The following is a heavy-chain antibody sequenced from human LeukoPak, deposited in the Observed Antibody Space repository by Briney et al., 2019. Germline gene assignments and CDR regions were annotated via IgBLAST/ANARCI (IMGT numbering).Heavy chain of an antibody. J-gene: IGHJ4*02. D-gene: IGHD6-19*01. Sequence: PGGSLRLSCAASGFTFSSYGMHWVRQAPGKGLEWVAVISYDGSNKYYADSVKGRFTISRDNSKNTLYLQMNSLRAEDTAVYYCAKDYVGYSSGWGQGTLVTVSS. CDR3: AKDYVGYSSG. V-gene: IGHV3-30*18. CDR1: GFTFSSYG. CDR2: ISYDGSNK.